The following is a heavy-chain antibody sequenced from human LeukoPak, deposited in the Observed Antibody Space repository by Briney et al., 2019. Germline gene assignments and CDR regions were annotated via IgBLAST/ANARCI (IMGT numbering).Heavy chain of an antibody. V-gene: IGHV4-61*02. D-gene: IGHD6-6*01. J-gene: IGHJ4*02. CDR2: FYTSGST. CDR1: GGSISSGSYY. CDR3: ARSGGPARPGRYFDY. Sequence: SETLSLTCTVSGGSISSGSYYWRWIRQPAGTGLEWIGRFYTSGSTNYSPSLKSRVTISVDTSKNQFSLKLSSVTATDTAVYYCARSGGPARPGRYFDYWGQGTLVTVSS.